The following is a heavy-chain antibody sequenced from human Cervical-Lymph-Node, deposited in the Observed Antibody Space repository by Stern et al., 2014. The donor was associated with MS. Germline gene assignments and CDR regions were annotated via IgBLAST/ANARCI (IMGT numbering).Heavy chain of an antibody. CDR1: GFTFSDHT. CDR2: LTGDGGRP. J-gene: IGHJ4*02. CDR3: ARGTGSGSYDY. Sequence: EVHLVESGEGLVQPGGSLRLSCAASGFTFSDHTFHWVRQAPGKGLEYVSALTGDGGRPYYADSVKGRFTISRDNSKNTLYLQMGSLRAGDMAVYYCARGTGSGSYDYWGQGTLVTVSS. V-gene: IGHV3-64*02. D-gene: IGHD3-10*01.